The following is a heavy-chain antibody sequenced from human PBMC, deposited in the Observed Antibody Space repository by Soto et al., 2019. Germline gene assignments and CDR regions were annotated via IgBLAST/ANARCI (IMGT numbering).Heavy chain of an antibody. D-gene: IGHD6-13*01. J-gene: IGHJ4*02. CDR2: IYWDDDK. CDR3: AHVDIMYSLSSASDY. V-gene: IGHV2-5*02. CDR1: GFSLSTSGVG. Sequence: QITLKESGPTLVKPTQTLTLTCTFSGFSLSTSGVGVGWIRQPPGKALEWLALIYWDDDKRYSPSLKSRLTITKDTSKNQVVLTMTNMDPVDTATYYCAHVDIMYSLSSASDYWGQGTLVTVSS.